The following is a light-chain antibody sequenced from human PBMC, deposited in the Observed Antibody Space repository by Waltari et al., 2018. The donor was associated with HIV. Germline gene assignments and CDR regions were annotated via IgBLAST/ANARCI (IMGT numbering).Light chain of an antibody. CDR1: SLRSYY. Sequence: SSELTQDPAVSVALGQTVRITCQGDSLRSYYASWYQQKPGQAPLLVVYGNDKRPSGIPDRFSGSSSGNTDSLTITGAQAEEEADYYCNSRDSSGHHLVFATGTTVTVL. V-gene: IGLV3-19*01. J-gene: IGLJ1*01. CDR3: NSRDSSGHHLV. CDR2: GND.